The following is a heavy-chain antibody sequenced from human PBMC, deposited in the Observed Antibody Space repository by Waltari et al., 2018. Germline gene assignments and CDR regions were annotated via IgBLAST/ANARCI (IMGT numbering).Heavy chain of an antibody. CDR3: AKDGGWYPDY. CDR2: IYTSGNT. J-gene: IGHJ4*02. Sequence: QVQLQESGPGLVKPSETLSLTCTVSGDSISSYHWSWIRQPAGKGLEWIGRIYTSGNTHHNPSLKSRVTMSVDMSKNQFSLKLSSVTAADTAVYYCAKDGGWYPDYWGQGTLVTVSS. CDR1: GDSISSYH. D-gene: IGHD6-19*01. V-gene: IGHV4-4*07.